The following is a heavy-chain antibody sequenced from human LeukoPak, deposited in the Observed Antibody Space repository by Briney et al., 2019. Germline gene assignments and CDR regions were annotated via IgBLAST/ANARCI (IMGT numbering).Heavy chain of an antibody. V-gene: IGHV4-34*01. CDR2: INHSGST. CDR3: ARGGCSGGSCYYYFDY. Sequence: SETLSLTCAVYGGSFSGYYWSWIRQPSGKGLEWIGEINHSGSTNYNPSLKSRVTISVDTSKHQFSLKLSSVTAADTAVYYCARGGCSGGSCYYYFDYWGQGTLVTVSS. D-gene: IGHD2-15*01. J-gene: IGHJ4*02. CDR1: GGSFSGYY.